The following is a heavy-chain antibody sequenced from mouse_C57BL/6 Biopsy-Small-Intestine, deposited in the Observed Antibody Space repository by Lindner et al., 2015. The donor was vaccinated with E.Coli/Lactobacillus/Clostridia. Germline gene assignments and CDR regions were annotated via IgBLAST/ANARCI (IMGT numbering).Heavy chain of an antibody. CDR1: GYTFTSYW. Sequence: VQLQESGAELAKPGASVKLSCKASGYTFTSYWMHWVKQRPGQGLEWIGYINPSSGYTKYNQKFKDKATLTADKSSSTAYMQLSSLTTEDSAIYYCARWDYGHYYAMDYWGQGTSVTVSS. D-gene: IGHD2-4*01. J-gene: IGHJ4*01. CDR2: INPSSGYT. CDR3: ARWDYGHYYAMDY. V-gene: IGHV1-7*01.